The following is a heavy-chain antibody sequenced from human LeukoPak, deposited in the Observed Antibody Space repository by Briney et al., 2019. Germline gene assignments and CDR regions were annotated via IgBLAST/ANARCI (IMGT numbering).Heavy chain of an antibody. V-gene: IGHV4-59*01. CDR3: ARTINQFDYYDSSGCPWFDP. CDR1: GGSISSYY. CDR2: IYYSEST. Sequence: SETLSLTCTVSGGSISSYYWSWIRQPPGKGLEWIGYIYYSESTNYNPSLKSRVTISVDTSKNQFSLKLSSVTAADTAVYYCARTINQFDYYDSSGCPWFDPWGQGALVTVSS. J-gene: IGHJ5*02. D-gene: IGHD3-22*01.